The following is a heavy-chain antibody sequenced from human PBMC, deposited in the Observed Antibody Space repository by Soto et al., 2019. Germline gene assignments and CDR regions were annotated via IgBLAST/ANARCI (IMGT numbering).Heavy chain of an antibody. CDR1: GFTLSDSS. D-gene: IGHD6-6*01. CDR2: IASKTESEAT. V-gene: IGHV3-73*02. Sequence: EVQLVESGGGLVQPGGSLELSCAASGFTLSDSSVNWARQASGKGLEWVGRIASKTESEATVYAASVKGRITVARDDSKNTVYLQMGSLKTEDTAVYYCMSWDASSSAEQWGQGALVTVSS. CDR3: MSWDASSSAEQ. J-gene: IGHJ4*02.